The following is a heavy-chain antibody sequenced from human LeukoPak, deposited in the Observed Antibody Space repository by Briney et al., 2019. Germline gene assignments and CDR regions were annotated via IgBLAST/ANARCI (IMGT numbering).Heavy chain of an antibody. V-gene: IGHV4-59*01. CDR3: ARYSNYGDYYYYYMDV. D-gene: IGHD4-11*01. Sequence: SETLSLTCTVSGGSISSYYWSWIRQPPGKGLEWIGYIYYTGSTNYNPSLKSRVTISVDTSKNQFSLKLSSVTAADTAVYYCARYSNYGDYYYYYMDVWGKGTTVTVSS. J-gene: IGHJ6*03. CDR1: GGSISSYY. CDR2: IYYTGST.